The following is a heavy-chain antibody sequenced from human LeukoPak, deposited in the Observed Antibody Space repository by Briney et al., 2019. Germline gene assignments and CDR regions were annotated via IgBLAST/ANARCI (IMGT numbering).Heavy chain of an antibody. V-gene: IGHV3-48*04. J-gene: IGHJ4*02. CDR1: GFTFSSYS. CDR2: ISGSSSTI. Sequence: GGSLRLSCAASGFTFSSYSVNWVRQAPGKGLEWVSYISGSSSTIYYADSVKGRFTISRDNAKNSLYLQMNSLRAEDTAVYYCARDFSSIAVPFDYWGQGTLVTVSS. D-gene: IGHD6-6*01. CDR3: ARDFSSIAVPFDY.